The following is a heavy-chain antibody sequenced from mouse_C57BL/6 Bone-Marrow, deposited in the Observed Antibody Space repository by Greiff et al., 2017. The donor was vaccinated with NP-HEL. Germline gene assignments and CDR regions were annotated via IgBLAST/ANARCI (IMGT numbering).Heavy chain of an antibody. Sequence: EVKLVESEGGLVQPGSSMKLSCTASGFTFSDYYMAWVRQVPEKGLEWVANINYDGSSTYYLDSLKSRFIISRDNAKNILYLQTSSLKSEDTATYYCARGNFYAMDYWGQGTSVTVSS. D-gene: IGHD2-1*01. CDR2: INYDGSST. V-gene: IGHV5-16*01. CDR1: GFTFSDYY. J-gene: IGHJ4*01. CDR3: ARGNFYAMDY.